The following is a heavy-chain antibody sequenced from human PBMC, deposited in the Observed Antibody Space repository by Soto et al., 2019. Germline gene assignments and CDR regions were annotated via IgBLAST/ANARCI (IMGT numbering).Heavy chain of an antibody. D-gene: IGHD3-16*01. CDR3: AKDKGAPASHAFDI. Sequence: GGSLRLSCAASGFTFDDYAMHWVRQAPGKGLEWVSGISWNSGSIGYADSVKGRFTISRDNAKNSLYLQMNSLRAEDTALYYCAKDKGAPASHAFDIWGQGTMVTVSS. V-gene: IGHV3-9*01. CDR2: ISWNSGSI. J-gene: IGHJ3*02. CDR1: GFTFDDYA.